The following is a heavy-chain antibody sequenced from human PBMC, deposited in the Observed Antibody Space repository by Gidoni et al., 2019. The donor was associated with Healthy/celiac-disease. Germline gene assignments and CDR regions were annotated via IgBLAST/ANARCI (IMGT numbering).Heavy chain of an antibody. CDR3: ARQSGRDFDWLLCY. V-gene: IGHV3-48*03. CDR1: GFTFSSYE. D-gene: IGHD3-9*01. J-gene: IGHJ4*02. CDR2: ISSSGSTI. Sequence: EVQLVESGGGLVQPGGSLRLSCADSGFTFSSYEMNWVRQAPGKGLEWVSYISSSGSTIYYADSVKGRFTISRDNAKNSLYLQMNSLRAEDTAVYYCARQSGRDFDWLLCYWGQGTLVTVSS.